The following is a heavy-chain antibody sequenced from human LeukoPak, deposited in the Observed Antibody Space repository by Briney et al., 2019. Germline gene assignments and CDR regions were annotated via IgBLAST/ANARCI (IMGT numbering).Heavy chain of an antibody. V-gene: IGHV4-59*01. Sequence: PSETLSLTCTVSGGSISSYYWSWIRQPPGKGLEWIGYIYYSGSTNYNPSLKSRVTISVDTSKNQFSLKLSSVTAADTAVYYCARAKGALSAYYYGSGSQIVDYWGQGTLVTVSS. CDR1: GGSISSYY. CDR2: IYYSGST. CDR3: ARAKGALSAYYYGSGSQIVDY. D-gene: IGHD3-10*01. J-gene: IGHJ4*02.